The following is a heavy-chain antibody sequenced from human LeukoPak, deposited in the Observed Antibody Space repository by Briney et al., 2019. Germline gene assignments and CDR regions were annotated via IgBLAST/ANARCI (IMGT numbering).Heavy chain of an antibody. CDR2: IYSSGST. CDR1: GGSFSGYY. Sequence: SETLSLTCAVYGGSFSGYYWRWIRQPPGKGLEWIGSIYSSGSTYYNASLQSRVTISIETSKNQISLRLNSVTAADTAMYYCAKSGGYGLIDYWGQGTLVTVSS. CDR3: AKSGGYGLIDY. V-gene: IGHV4-34*01. D-gene: IGHD1-26*01. J-gene: IGHJ4*02.